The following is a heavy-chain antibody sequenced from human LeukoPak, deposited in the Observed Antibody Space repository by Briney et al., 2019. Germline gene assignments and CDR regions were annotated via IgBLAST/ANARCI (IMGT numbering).Heavy chain of an antibody. CDR2: IGVSGGST. J-gene: IGHJ6*02. D-gene: IGHD2-15*01. CDR1: GFTFSSYA. V-gene: IGHV3-23*01. CDR3: ARTRVVVAATEYYYGMDV. Sequence: GGSLRLSCAASGFTFSSYAMSWVRQAPGKGLEWVSTIGVSGGSTNSADSVKGRFTISRDIPKNTLYLQMNSLTAEDTAVYYCARTRVVVAATEYYYGMDVWGQGTTVTVSS.